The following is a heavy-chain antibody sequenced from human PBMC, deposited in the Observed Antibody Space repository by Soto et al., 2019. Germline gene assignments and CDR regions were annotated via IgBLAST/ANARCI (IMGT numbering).Heavy chain of an antibody. D-gene: IGHD1-1*01. CDR1: GGSFSGYY. J-gene: IGHJ6*03. CDR2: INHSGST. V-gene: IGHV4-34*01. CDR3: ARGYSWNDYYYYMDV. Sequence: ETLSLTCAVYGGSFSGYYWSWIRQPPGKGLEWIGEINHSGSTNYNPSLKSRVTISVDTSKNQFSLKLSSVTAADTAVYYCARGYSWNDYYYYMDVWGKGTTVTVSS.